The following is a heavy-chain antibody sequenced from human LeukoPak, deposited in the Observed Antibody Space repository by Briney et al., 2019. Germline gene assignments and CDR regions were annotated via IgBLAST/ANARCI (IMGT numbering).Heavy chain of an antibody. CDR1: GYTFTGFQ. Sequence: ASVKVSCKPSGYTFTGFQMHWVRQAPGHGLEWMGWINPNTGDTKYAQKFQGRVTMTGDTSINTAYMELSRLRSDDTAVYYCARGDLLRNYWHSSGYYFFLEYWGLGTLVTVSS. CDR3: ARGDLLRNYWHSSGYYFFLEY. J-gene: IGHJ4*02. V-gene: IGHV1-2*02. D-gene: IGHD3-22*01. CDR2: INPNTGDT.